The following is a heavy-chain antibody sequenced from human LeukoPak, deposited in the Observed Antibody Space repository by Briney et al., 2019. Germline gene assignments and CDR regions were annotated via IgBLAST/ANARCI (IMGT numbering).Heavy chain of an antibody. CDR1: AFNFSGNY. V-gene: IGHV3-66*01. CDR2: IYIGGTT. D-gene: IGHD3-16*01. J-gene: IGHJ4*02. Sequence: GGSLRLSCVDSAFNFSGNYMTWGRQAPGKGLEWVSAIYIGGTTYYADSVKGRFTISRDNPKSTLYLQMHSLRAEDTAVYYCAREISRFGIWGQGTLVTVSS. CDR3: AREISRFGI.